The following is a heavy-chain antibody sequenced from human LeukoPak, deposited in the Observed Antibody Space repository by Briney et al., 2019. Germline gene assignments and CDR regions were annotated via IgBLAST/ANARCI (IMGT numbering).Heavy chain of an antibody. J-gene: IGHJ6*03. Sequence: PSETLSLTCTVSGGSISSYYWSRIRQPAGKGLEWIGRIYASGSTNYNPSLKSRVTMSVDTSKNQFSLKLSSVTAADTAVYYCARDLDIAVAGGFYYYYMDVWGKGTTVTISS. CDR1: GGSISSYY. V-gene: IGHV4-4*07. CDR3: ARDLDIAVAGGFYYYYMDV. CDR2: IYASGST. D-gene: IGHD6-19*01.